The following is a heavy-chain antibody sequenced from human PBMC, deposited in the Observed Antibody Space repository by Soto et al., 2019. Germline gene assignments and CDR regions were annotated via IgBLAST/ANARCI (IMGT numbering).Heavy chain of an antibody. J-gene: IGHJ4*02. CDR2: IYYSGST. Sequence: SETLSLTCTVSGVSISSYYWSWIRQPPGKGLEWIGYIYYSGSTNYNPSLRSRVTISVDTSKSQFSLKLSSVTAADTAVYYCARVRGYSYGYGLFDYWGQGTLVTVSS. V-gene: IGHV4-59*01. D-gene: IGHD5-18*01. CDR1: GVSISSYY. CDR3: ARVRGYSYGYGLFDY.